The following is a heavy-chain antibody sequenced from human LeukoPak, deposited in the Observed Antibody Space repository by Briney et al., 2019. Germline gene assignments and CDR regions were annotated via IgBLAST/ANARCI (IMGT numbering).Heavy chain of an antibody. CDR2: ISYDGSNK. CDR1: GFTFSSYA. CDR3: ARVVAGGQQLFFGMDV. Sequence: PGRSLRLSCAASGFTFSSYAMHWVRQAPGEGLEWVAVISYDGSNKYYADSVKGRFTISRDNSKNTLYLQMNSLRAEDTAVYYCARVVAGGQQLFFGMDVWGQGTTVTVSS. J-gene: IGHJ6*02. V-gene: IGHV3-30-3*01. D-gene: IGHD6-13*01.